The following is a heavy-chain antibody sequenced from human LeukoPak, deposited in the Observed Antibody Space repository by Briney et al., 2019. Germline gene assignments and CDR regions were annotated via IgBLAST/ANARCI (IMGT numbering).Heavy chain of an antibody. CDR3: ARGIVVVPAATERSAFDI. V-gene: IGHV4-59*12. D-gene: IGHD2-2*01. J-gene: IGHJ3*02. Sequence: PSETLSLTCTVSGGSISSYYWSWIRQPPGKGLEWIGYIYYSGSTNYNPSLKSRVTISVDRSKNQFSLKLSSVTAADTAVYYCARGIVVVPAATERSAFDIWGQGTMVTVSS. CDR2: IYYSGST. CDR1: GGSISSYY.